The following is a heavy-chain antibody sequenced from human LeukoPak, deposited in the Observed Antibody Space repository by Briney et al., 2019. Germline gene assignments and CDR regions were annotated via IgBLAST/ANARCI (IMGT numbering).Heavy chain of an antibody. V-gene: IGHV3-7*03. CDR2: IKQDGSEK. CDR3: ARGGSRYDY. J-gene: IGHJ4*02. D-gene: IGHD3-16*01. Sequence: GGSLRLSCAASGFTFSSNWMSWVRQAPGKGLEWVANIKQDGSEKYYVDSVKSRFTISRDNAKNSLYLQMSSLRAEDTAVYYCARGGSRYDYWGQGTLVTVSS. CDR1: GFTFSSNW.